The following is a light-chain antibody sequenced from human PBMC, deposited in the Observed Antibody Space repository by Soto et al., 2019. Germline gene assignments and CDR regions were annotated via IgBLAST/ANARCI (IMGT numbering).Light chain of an antibody. V-gene: IGLV2-14*01. CDR2: EVS. CDR1: SSDVGGYDY. Sequence: QSVLTQPASVSGSPGQSITISCTGTSSDVGGYDYVSWYQQHPGKAPKPMIYEVSNRPSGISDRFSGSKSGNTASLTISGLQAEDEADYYCSSYTTTSTLNVFGTGTKLTVL. J-gene: IGLJ1*01. CDR3: SSYTTTSTLNV.